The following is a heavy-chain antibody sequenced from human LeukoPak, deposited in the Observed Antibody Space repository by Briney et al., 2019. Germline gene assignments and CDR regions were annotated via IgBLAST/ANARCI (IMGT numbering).Heavy chain of an antibody. CDR1: GFTFTNDF. CDR3: AKSPGSIVFRGDF. Sequence: GGSLRLSCAASGFTFTNDFMTWVRQAPGKGLEWVAFIRSDGNNENYADSVKGRFTISRDNSKNTLYLQMNSLRAEDTAVYYCAKSPGSIVFRGDFWGQGTLVTVSS. V-gene: IGHV3-30*02. D-gene: IGHD3-16*02. CDR2: IRSDGNNE. J-gene: IGHJ4*02.